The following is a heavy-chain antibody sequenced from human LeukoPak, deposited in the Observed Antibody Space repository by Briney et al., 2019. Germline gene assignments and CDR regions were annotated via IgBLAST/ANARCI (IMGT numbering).Heavy chain of an antibody. J-gene: IGHJ4*02. Sequence: PGESLTLSCTASGFTFSSYWMSWVRQAPGKGLEWVANIKKDGSEKNFVDSVKSRFTISRDNDKNSLYLQMNSLIAEDAAGYYGARAIGIRICLSYWGQGTLVSVSS. CDR1: GFTFSSYW. D-gene: IGHD2-15*01. V-gene: IGHV3-7*01. CDR3: ARAIGIRICLSY. CDR2: IKKDGSEK.